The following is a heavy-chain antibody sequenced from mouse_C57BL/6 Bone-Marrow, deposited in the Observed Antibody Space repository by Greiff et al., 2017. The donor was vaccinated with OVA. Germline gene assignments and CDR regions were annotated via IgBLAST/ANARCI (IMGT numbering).Heavy chain of an antibody. CDR3: ASSGYYGSSYNAMDY. CDR1: GYTFTSYW. CDR2: IAPSDSYT. J-gene: IGHJ4*01. V-gene: IGHV1-69*01. Sequence: VQLQQPGAELVMPGASVKLSCKASGYTFTSYWMHWVKQRPGQGLEWIGEIAPSDSYTNYNQKLKGTSTLTVDKSSSTAYMQLSSLTSEDSAVYYCASSGYYGSSYNAMDYWGQGTSVTVSS. D-gene: IGHD1-1*01.